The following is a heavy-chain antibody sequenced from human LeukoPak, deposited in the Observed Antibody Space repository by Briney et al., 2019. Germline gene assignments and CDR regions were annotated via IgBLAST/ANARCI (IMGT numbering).Heavy chain of an antibody. J-gene: IGHJ4*02. Sequence: GGSLRLSCAASGFTVSSTYMSWVRQAPGKGLEWVSVIYSGGNIYYIESVKGRFTISRDTSKNALYLQMNSLRAEDTAVYFCAGRHCSGGGCYFAGADPFDYWGQGTLVTVSS. D-gene: IGHD2-15*01. V-gene: IGHV3-53*01. CDR1: GFTVSSTY. CDR2: IYSGGNI. CDR3: AGRHCSGGGCYFAGADPFDY.